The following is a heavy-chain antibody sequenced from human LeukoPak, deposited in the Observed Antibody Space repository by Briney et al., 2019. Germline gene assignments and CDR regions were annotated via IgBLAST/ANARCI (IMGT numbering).Heavy chain of an antibody. D-gene: IGHD3-10*01. V-gene: IGHV4-59*08. CDR2: IYYSGST. J-gene: IGHJ5*02. CDR3: ARHAYYYGSGLGWFDP. CDR1: GGSIISYY. Sequence: SETLSLTCTVSGGSIISYYWSWIRQPPGKGLEWIGYIYYSGSTNYNPSLKSRVTISVDTSKNQFSLKLSSVTAADTAVYYCARHAYYYGSGLGWFDPWGQGTLVTVSS.